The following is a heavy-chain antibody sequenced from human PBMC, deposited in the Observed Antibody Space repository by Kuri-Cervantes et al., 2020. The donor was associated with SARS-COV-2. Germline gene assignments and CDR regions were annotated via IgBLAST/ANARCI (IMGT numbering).Heavy chain of an antibody. CDR2: ISSSGSTI. D-gene: IGHD2-2*01. CDR1: GFTFSDYY. J-gene: IGHJ6*03. V-gene: IGHV3-11*04. Sequence: GESLKISCAASGFTFSDYYMSWIRQAPGKGLEWVSYISSSGSTIYYADSVKGRFTISRDNAKNSLYLQMNSLRAEDTAVYYCARVRGDIVVVPAELYYYYYMDVWGKGTTVTVSS. CDR3: ARVRGDIVVVPAELYYYYYMDV.